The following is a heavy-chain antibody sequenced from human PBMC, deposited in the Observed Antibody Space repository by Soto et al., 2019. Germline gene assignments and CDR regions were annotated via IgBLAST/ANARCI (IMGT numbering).Heavy chain of an antibody. J-gene: IGHJ3*02. D-gene: IGHD4-17*01. CDR2: LTPSGGET. CDR1: GFTFSTYA. CDR3: AHPRGYGVFDAYDI. V-gene: IGHV3-23*01. Sequence: GGSLRLSCVASGFTFSTYAMSWVRQAPGKGLEWVSALTPSGGETYYADSVKGRFTISRDNSMNALYLQMNSLRIEDTALYYCAHPRGYGVFDAYDIWGQGAMVTVSS.